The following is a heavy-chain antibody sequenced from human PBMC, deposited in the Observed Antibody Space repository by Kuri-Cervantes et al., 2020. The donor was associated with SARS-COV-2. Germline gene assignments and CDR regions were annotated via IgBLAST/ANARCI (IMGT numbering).Heavy chain of an antibody. Sequence: LSLTCAASGFTFSSYAMHWVRQAPGKGLEWVTVISYDGSNKYYADSVKGRFTISRDNSKNTLYLQMNSLRAEDTAVYYCARDRDYYDSSGYPYFDYWGQGSRVTSYS. V-gene: IGHV3-30-3*01. J-gene: IGHJ4*02. D-gene: IGHD3-22*01. CDR2: ISYDGSNK. CDR1: GFTFSSYA. CDR3: ARDRDYYDSSGYPYFDY.